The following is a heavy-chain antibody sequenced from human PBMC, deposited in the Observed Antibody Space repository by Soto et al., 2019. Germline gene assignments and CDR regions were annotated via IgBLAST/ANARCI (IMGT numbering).Heavy chain of an antibody. V-gene: IGHV4-30-2*01. CDR2: IYHSGST. J-gene: IGHJ3*02. CDR1: GGSISSGGYS. Sequence: QLQLQESGSGLVKPSQTLSLTCAVSGGSISSGGYSWSWIRQPPGKGLEWIGYIYHSGSTYYNPSLKSRVTISVDRSKNQFSLKLSSVTAADTAVYYCARSFYDSSGYYPKGAFDIWGQGTMVTVSS. D-gene: IGHD3-22*01. CDR3: ARSFYDSSGYYPKGAFDI.